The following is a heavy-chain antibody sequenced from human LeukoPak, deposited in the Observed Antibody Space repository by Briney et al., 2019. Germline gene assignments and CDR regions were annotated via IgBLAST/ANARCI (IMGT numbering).Heavy chain of an antibody. CDR2: IYSGGYT. J-gene: IGHJ4*02. Sequence: GGSLTLSCAASGFTVSSNYMSWVRQAPGKGLEWVSVIYSGGYTYYADSVKGRFTISRDNSKNTLYLQMNSLRAEDTAVYYCARDQGGITRYWGQGTLVTVSS. V-gene: IGHV3-66*01. CDR3: ARDQGGITRY. D-gene: IGHD3-10*01. CDR1: GFTVSSNY.